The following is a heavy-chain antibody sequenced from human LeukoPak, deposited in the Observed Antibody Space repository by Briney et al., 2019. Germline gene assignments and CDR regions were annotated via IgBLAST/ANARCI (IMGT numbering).Heavy chain of an antibody. J-gene: IGHJ5*02. CDR2: ISGSGGST. Sequence: GGTLRLSCAASGFTFSSYGMSWVRQAPGKGLEWVSAISGSGGSTYYADSVKGRFTISRDNSKNTLYLQMNSLRAEDTAVYCCAKDKKEVAAAGTSWFDPWGQGTLVTVSS. CDR3: AKDKKEVAAAGTSWFDP. D-gene: IGHD6-13*01. V-gene: IGHV3-23*01. CDR1: GFTFSSYG.